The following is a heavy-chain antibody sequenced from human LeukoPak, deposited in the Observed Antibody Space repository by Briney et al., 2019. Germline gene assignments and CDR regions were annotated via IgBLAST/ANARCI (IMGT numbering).Heavy chain of an antibody. CDR2: SNPDSGFT. Sequence: ASVKVSCKASGYSFIDHYIHWWRQAPGQGLEWMGWSNPDSGFTDYAQKFQGRVTLTRDTSISTAYMELSRLTFDDTAVYYCARDGAFDIWGQGTMVTVSS. J-gene: IGHJ3*02. CDR1: GYSFIDHY. V-gene: IGHV1-2*02. CDR3: ARDGAFDI.